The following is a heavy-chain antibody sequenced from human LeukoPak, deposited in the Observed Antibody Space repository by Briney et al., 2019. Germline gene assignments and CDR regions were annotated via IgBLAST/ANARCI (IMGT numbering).Heavy chain of an antibody. CDR1: GFTVSSNY. Sequence: PGGSLRLSCAASGFTVSSNYMSWVRQAPGKGLEWVSVTYSGGSTYYADSVKGRFTISRDNSKNTLYLQMNSLRAEDTAVYYCARDAAYCSGGSCYWYFDLWGRGTLVTVSS. V-gene: IGHV3-66*01. CDR2: TYSGGST. CDR3: ARDAAYCSGGSCYWYFDL. J-gene: IGHJ2*01. D-gene: IGHD2-15*01.